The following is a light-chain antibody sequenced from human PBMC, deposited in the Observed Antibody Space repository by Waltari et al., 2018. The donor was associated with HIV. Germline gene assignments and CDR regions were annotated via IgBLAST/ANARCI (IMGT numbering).Light chain of an antibody. Sequence: QSALTQPPSASGSPGQSVTISCSGTSSDVGGYDYVSWYQQHPGKAPKLMIYEVSKRPSGVPDRFSGSKSGTSASLAISGLRSEDEADYSCAAWDDSLSGWVFGGGTKLTVL. J-gene: IGLJ3*02. CDR2: EVS. CDR3: AAWDDSLSGWV. CDR1: SSDVGGYDY. V-gene: IGLV2-8*01.